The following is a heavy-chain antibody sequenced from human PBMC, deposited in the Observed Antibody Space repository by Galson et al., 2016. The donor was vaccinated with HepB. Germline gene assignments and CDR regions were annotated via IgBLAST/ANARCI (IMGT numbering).Heavy chain of an antibody. CDR2: ISYDGNNK. V-gene: IGHV3-30*18. CDR1: GFTFRSYG. D-gene: IGHD5-24*01. CDR3: AKDGRDAYNFNYYYYAMDV. Sequence: SLRLSCAASGFTFRSYGMHWVRQAPGKGLERVAVISYDGNNKYYADSVKGRFTISRDNSKNTLYLQMNSLRAEDTAVYYSAKDGRDAYNFNYYYYAMDVWGQGTTVTVSS. J-gene: IGHJ6*02.